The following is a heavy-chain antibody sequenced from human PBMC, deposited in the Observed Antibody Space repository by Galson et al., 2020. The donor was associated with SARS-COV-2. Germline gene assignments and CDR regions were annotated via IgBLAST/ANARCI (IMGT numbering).Heavy chain of an antibody. CDR3: AKGHSGSYYVYFDY. CDR2: ISYDGSNK. Sequence: GESLKISCAASGFTFSSYGMHWVRQAPGKGLEWVAVISYDGSNKYYADSVKGRFTISRDNSKNTLYLQMNSLRAEDTAVYYCAKGHSGSYYVYFDYWGQGTLVTVSS. CDR1: GFTFSSYG. J-gene: IGHJ4*02. D-gene: IGHD1-26*01. V-gene: IGHV3-30*18.